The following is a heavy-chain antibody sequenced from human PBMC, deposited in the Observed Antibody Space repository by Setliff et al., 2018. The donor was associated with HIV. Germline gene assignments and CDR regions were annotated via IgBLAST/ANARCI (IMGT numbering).Heavy chain of an antibody. V-gene: IGHV3-74*01. D-gene: IGHD1-26*01. CDR1: GFTFGSQW. CDR2: ISPDGSVI. CDR3: VRGIVGASVFNY. J-gene: IGHJ4*02. Sequence: SLKISCAASGFTFGSQWMHWVRQAPGKGLVWVSRISPDGSVINYAGSVNGRFTISRDNAKNTLYLQMNGLRAEDTAVYYCVRGIVGASVFNYWGQGTQVTVSS.